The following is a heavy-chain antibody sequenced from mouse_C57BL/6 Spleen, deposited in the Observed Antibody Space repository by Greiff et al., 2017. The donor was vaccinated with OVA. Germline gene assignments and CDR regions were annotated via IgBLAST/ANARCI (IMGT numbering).Heavy chain of an antibody. CDR3: AREEVITTVVAPFDY. CDR1: GYTFTSYW. J-gene: IGHJ2*01. Sequence: QVQLQQPGAELVKPGASVKLSCKASGYTFTSYWMHWVKQRPGQGLEWIGRIDPNSGGTKYNEKFKSKATLTVDKPSSTAYMQLSSLTSEDSAVYYCAREEVITTVVAPFDYWGQGTTLTVSS. D-gene: IGHD1-1*01. CDR2: IDPNSGGT. V-gene: IGHV1-72*01.